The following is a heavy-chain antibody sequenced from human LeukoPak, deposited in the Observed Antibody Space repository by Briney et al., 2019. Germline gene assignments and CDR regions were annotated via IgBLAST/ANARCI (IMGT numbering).Heavy chain of an antibody. CDR2: ISAYNGNT. D-gene: IGHD4-17*01. CDR3: ARDRIGYGDYIS. CDR1: GYTFTSYG. V-gene: IGHV1-18*01. Sequence: ASVKVSCKASGYTFTSYGISWVRQAPGQGLEWMGWISAYNGNTNYAQKLQGRATMTTDTSTSTAYMELRSLRSDDTAVYYCARDRIGYGDYISWGQGTLVTVSS. J-gene: IGHJ4*02.